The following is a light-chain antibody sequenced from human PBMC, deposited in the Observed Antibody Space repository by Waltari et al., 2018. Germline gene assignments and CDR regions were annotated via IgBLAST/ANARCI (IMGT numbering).Light chain of an antibody. Sequence: QSARSQPPSASGSPGQSVTISCTRTGSDFGWHNVASWYQQHPGKAPKVIIYEVTKRPSGVPDRFSGSKSGNTASLTVSGLQTEDEADYYCCSYAGSDTPYVFGTGTTVTVL. J-gene: IGLJ1*01. CDR2: EVT. CDR1: GSDFGWHNV. V-gene: IGLV2-8*01. CDR3: CSYAGSDTPYV.